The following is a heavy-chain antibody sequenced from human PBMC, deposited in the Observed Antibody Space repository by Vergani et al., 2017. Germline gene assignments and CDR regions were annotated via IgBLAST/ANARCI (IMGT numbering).Heavy chain of an antibody. Sequence: QVQLQESGPGLVKPSGTLSLTCAVSGGSISSSNWWSWVRQHPGMGLEWIGEIYHSGSTNYNPSLTSRVTITVDNSKNQFCLKPSSVTAADTAVYYGAGVPSEIAADGDYWGQATLVTVSA. D-gene: IGHD6-13*01. CDR1: GGSISSSNW. V-gene: IGHV4-4*02. J-gene: IGHJ4*02. CDR2: IYHSGST. CDR3: AGVPSEIAADGDY.